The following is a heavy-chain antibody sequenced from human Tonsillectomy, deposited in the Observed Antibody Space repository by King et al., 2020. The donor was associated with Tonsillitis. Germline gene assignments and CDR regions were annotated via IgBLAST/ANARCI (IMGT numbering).Heavy chain of an antibody. J-gene: IGHJ3*02. CDR3: AKDKGADYYDRGRGAFDI. CDR2: ISSSATYI. Sequence: VQLVQSGGVLVKPGGSLRLSCAASGFSFTTFDMNWVRQAPGRGLEWISSISSSATYIYYADSVKGRFTDSRDNAKSVLYLQMDYLRAEDTALYYCAKDKGADYYDRGRGAFDIWGQGTLVTVSS. D-gene: IGHD3-16*01. V-gene: IGHV3-21*01. CDR1: GFSFTTFD.